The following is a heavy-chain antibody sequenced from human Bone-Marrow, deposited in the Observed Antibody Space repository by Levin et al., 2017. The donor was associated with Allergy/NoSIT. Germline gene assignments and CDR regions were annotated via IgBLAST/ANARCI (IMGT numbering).Heavy chain of an antibody. CDR3: ARGDKKYYFDS. Sequence: GGSLRLSCTASGFTVSNDYMSWVRQAPGKGLEWVSIFYGGAATYYADSVKGRFTISRDNSKNTVSLQMNSLRAEDTAVYYCARGDKKYYFDSWGQGTLVTVSS. D-gene: IGHD5-24*01. V-gene: IGHV3-66*01. J-gene: IGHJ4*02. CDR2: FYGGAAT. CDR1: GFTVSNDY.